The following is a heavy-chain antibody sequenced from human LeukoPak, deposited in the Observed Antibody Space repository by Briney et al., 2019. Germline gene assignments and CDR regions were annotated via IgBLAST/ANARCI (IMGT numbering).Heavy chain of an antibody. CDR3: ARFPGIAVAGTGVSGMDV. J-gene: IGHJ6*02. V-gene: IGHV1-8*01. D-gene: IGHD6-19*01. Sequence: GASVKVSCKASGYTFTSYDINWVRQATGQGLEWMGWMNPNSGNTGYAQKFQGRVTMTRNTSISTAYMELSSLRSEDTAVYYCARFPGIAVAGTGVSGMDVWGQGTTVTVSS. CDR2: MNPNSGNT. CDR1: GYTFTSYD.